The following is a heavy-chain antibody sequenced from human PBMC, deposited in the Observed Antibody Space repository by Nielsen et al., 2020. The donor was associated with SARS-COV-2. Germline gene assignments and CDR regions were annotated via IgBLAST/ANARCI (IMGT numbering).Heavy chain of an antibody. CDR3: ARGQGVVRVVNHYWYFDL. V-gene: IGHV1-69*04. J-gene: IGHJ2*01. CDR1: AGTFSSYS. Sequence: SVKISCKASAGTFSSYSISWVRQAPGHGLEWMGRIIPILGIANYAQKFQGRVRITADKSTSTAYMELSSLRSEDTAVYYCARGQGVVRVVNHYWYFDLWGRGTLVTVSS. D-gene: IGHD3-10*01. CDR2: IIPILGIA.